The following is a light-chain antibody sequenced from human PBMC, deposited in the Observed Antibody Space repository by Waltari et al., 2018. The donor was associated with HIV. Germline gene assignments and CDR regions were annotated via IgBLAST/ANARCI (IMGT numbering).Light chain of an antibody. V-gene: IGLV3-1*01. CDR2: QDS. Sequence: SYELTQPPSVSVSPGQTASITCSGDKLGDKYACWYKQKPGQSPVLVIYQDSKRPSGIPERFSGSNSGNTATLTISGTQAMDEADYYCQAWDSSTVDFGGGTKLTVL. CDR1: KLGDKY. CDR3: QAWDSSTVD. J-gene: IGLJ2*01.